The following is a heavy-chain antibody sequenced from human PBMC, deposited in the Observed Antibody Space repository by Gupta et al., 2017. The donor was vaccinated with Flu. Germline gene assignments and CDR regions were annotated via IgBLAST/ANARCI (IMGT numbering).Heavy chain of an antibody. CDR3: ARRAAGTTRAVDH. J-gene: IGHJ4*02. CDR2: VYHSGST. D-gene: IGHD1-7*01. V-gene: IGHV4-39*01. Sequence: VRQTPGKGLEWIGSVYHSGSTWYNPSLDSRLTISVDMSKNQFSLTLTSVTAADTAVYYCARRAAGTTRAVDHWGQGTLVTVSS.